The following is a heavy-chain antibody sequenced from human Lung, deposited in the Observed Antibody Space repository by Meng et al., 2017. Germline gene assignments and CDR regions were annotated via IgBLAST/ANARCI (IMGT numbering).Heavy chain of an antibody. Sequence: QVPLQHWGAGLLTPSETLSLTCVVSGGAFSDYYWSWIRQPPGKGLEWIGEINHSGSTNYNPSLESRATISVDTSQNNLSLKLSSVTAADSAVYYCARGPTTMAHDFDYWGQGTLVTVSS. CDR1: GGAFSDYY. D-gene: IGHD4-11*01. V-gene: IGHV4-34*01. CDR3: ARGPTTMAHDFDY. CDR2: INHSGST. J-gene: IGHJ4*02.